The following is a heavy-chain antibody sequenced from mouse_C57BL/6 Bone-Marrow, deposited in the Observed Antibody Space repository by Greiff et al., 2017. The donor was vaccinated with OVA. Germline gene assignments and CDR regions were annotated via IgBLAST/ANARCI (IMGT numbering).Heavy chain of an antibody. Sequence: EVQAVAFGGGVVKPGGPMKLFRAASGFTFSSLPLSWVRPTPEKRPEWVATISYGGCYTYYPANVKGRCTISCDHAQNTLYLQMSHLKSEDTAMYYSAREEDGSGTMDYWGQGTSVTVSS. J-gene: IGHJ4*01. CDR2: ISYGGCYT. D-gene: IGHD1-1*01. CDR1: GFTFSSLP. CDR3: AREEDGSGTMDY. V-gene: IGHV5-4*01.